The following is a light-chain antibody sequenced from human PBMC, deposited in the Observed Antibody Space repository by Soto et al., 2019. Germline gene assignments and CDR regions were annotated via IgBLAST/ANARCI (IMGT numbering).Light chain of an antibody. CDR1: QSVSSY. J-gene: IGKJ5*01. CDR3: QQRSNWPSIT. V-gene: IGKV3-11*01. CDR2: DAS. Sequence: EIVLTQSPATLSLSPGERATLSCRASQSVSSYLAWYQQKPGQAPRLLIYDASNRATGIPARFSGSGSGTEFNLTIRSLEHEDFAVYYCQQRSNWPSITFGQGTRLEIK.